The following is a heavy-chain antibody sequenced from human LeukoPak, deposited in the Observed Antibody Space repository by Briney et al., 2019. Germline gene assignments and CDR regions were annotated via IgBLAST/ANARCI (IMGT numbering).Heavy chain of an antibody. J-gene: IGHJ6*02. CDR1: GGSFSGYY. CDR3: ARHYYGSGSYFGLIFDYYGMDV. D-gene: IGHD3-10*01. V-gene: IGHV4-34*01. CDR2: INHSGST. Sequence: SETLSLTCAVYGGSFSGYYWSWIRQPPGKGLEWIGEINHSGSTTYNPSLKSRVTISVDTSKNQFSLKLSSVTAADTAVYYCARHYYGSGSYFGLIFDYYGMDVWGQGTTVTVSS.